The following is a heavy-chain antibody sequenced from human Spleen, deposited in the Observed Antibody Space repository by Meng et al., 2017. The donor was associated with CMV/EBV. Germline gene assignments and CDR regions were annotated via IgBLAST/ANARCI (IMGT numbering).Heavy chain of an antibody. Sequence: GESLKISCAASGFTFRSYTMNWLRQAPGKGLEWVSAISSDSIYIYYADSVKGRFTISRDNAKNSLYLQMNSLRAEDTAVYYCAREIWSGYYHNYYYGMDVWSQGTTVTVSS. J-gene: IGHJ6*02. CDR1: GFTFRSYT. D-gene: IGHD3-3*01. V-gene: IGHV3-21*01. CDR2: ISSDSIYI. CDR3: AREIWSGYYHNYYYGMDV.